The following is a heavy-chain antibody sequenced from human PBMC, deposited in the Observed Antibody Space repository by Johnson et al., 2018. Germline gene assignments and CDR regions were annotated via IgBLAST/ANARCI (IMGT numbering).Heavy chain of an antibody. J-gene: IGHJ3*02. V-gene: IGHV3-7*01. CDR3: ARELNGAFDI. CDR2: INQDGSEK. CDR1: GFTFDDYG. Sequence: VQLVQSGGGVVRPGGSLRLSCAASGFTFDDYGMSWVRQAPGKGLEWVANINQDGSEKYYVDSVKGRFTISRDNAKNSLYLQMKSLGAEDPAVYYGARELNGAFDIWGQGTMVTVSS.